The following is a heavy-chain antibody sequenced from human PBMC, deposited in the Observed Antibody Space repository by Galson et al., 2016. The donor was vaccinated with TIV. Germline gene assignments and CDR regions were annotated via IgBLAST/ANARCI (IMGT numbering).Heavy chain of an antibody. CDR3: ARGGPGCSSTSCYGALDP. CDR1: GGAFSSDA. Sequence: SVKVSCKASGGAFSSDAISWVRQAPGQGLEWMGGIIPIFGSANYAQKFQGRVTITAADSTTTAYMDLSSLRVEDTAVYYCARGGPGCSSTSCYGALDPWGQGTLVTVSS. V-gene: IGHV1-69*13. D-gene: IGHD2-2*01. CDR2: IIPIFGSA. J-gene: IGHJ5*02.